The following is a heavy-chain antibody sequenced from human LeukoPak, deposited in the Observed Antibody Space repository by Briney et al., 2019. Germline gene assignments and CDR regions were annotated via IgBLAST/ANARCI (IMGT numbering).Heavy chain of an antibody. D-gene: IGHD5-12*01. Sequence: SETLSLTCAVSSDSNSNYYWSWIRQPPGKGLEWIAYIYCSGSTNYSPSLKSRVTISIDTSKNQFSLKLSSVTAADTAVYYCAGSYSGPYYFDYWGQGTLVTVSS. CDR3: AGSYSGPYYFDY. J-gene: IGHJ4*02. V-gene: IGHV4-59*01. CDR2: IYCSGST. CDR1: SDSNSNYY.